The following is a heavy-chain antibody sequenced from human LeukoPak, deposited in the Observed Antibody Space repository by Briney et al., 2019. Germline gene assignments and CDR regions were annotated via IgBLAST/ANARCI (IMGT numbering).Heavy chain of an antibody. V-gene: IGHV4-39*07. Sequence: PSETLSLTCTVTGGSISSSSYYWAWIRQPPGKGLEWIGSIHYSGSTYYNPSLQSRVTISVDTSKNQFSLKLSSVTAADTAVYYCAREVGATPFTFDYWGQGTLVTVSS. CDR3: AREVGATPFTFDY. J-gene: IGHJ4*02. D-gene: IGHD1-26*01. CDR1: GGSISSSSYY. CDR2: IHYSGST.